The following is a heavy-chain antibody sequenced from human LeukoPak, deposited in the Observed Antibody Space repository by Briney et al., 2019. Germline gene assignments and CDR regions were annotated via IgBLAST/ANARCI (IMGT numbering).Heavy chain of an antibody. D-gene: IGHD2-2*01. V-gene: IGHV4-4*07. CDR3: ARDLYGYASDWHGGYYFDY. CDR1: GGSITGYY. J-gene: IGHJ4*02. Sequence: KPSETLSLTCTASGGSITGYYWSWIRQPAGKGLEWIGRIYSSGSTNYNPSLKSRVTISVDRSKNQFSLKLDSVTAADTALYHCARDLYGYASDWHGGYYFDYWGQGTLVTVSS. CDR2: IYSSGST.